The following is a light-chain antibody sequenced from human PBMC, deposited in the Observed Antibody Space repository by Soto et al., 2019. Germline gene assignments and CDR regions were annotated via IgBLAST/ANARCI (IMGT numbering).Light chain of an antibody. CDR3: QQYVSSPWT. CDR2: GAS. J-gene: IGKJ1*01. CDR1: QSVSSNS. V-gene: IGKV3-20*01. Sequence: EIVLTQSPGTLSLSPGERATLSGRASQSVSSNSLAWYQQKPGQAPGLLIYGASNRATGIPDRFSGSGSGTDFTLTISGLEPEDFAVYYCQQYVSSPWTFGQGTKVEIK.